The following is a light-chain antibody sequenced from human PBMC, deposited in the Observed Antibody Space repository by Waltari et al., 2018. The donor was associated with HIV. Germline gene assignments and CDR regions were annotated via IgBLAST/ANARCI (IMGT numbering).Light chain of an antibody. CDR1: QSINSGY. Sequence: IVLAQSPGTLSLSPGERAILSCRASQSINSGYLAWYQRKPGQAPRLLIFDTSRRASGIPDRFSGSGSGTDFTLTISSLEPEDFAVYYCQQYGNSPPCTFGQGTKLEIK. V-gene: IGKV3-20*01. J-gene: IGKJ2*02. CDR3: QQYGNSPPCT. CDR2: DTS.